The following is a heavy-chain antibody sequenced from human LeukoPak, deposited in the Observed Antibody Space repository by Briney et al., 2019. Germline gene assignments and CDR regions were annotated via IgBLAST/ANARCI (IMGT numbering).Heavy chain of an antibody. D-gene: IGHD5-18*01. CDR2: INSDGSIT. J-gene: IGHJ6*02. CDR3: ARDAVDTANAV. CDR1: GFTFTTYW. Sequence: GSLRLSCAASGFTFTTYWMHWVRQAPGKGLVWVSHINSDGSITGYADSVKGRLTISRDNAKNTLYLQMNSLRAEDTAVYYCARDAVDTANAVWGQGTTVTVSS. V-gene: IGHV3-74*01.